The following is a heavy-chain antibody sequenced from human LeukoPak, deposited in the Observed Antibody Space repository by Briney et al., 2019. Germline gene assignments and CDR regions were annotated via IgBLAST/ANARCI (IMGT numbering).Heavy chain of an antibody. V-gene: IGHV4-39*01. D-gene: IGHD2-15*01. CDR3: ARRCSSGSCYSESEKDY. Sequence: SETLSLTCTVSGGSISSSSYYWGSIRQPPGKGLEWIGSIYYSGSTYYNPSLKSRVTISVDTSKNQFSLKLSSVTAAETAVYYSARRCSSGSCYSESEKDYWGQGTLVSVSS. CDR1: GGSISSSSYY. CDR2: IYYSGST. J-gene: IGHJ4*02.